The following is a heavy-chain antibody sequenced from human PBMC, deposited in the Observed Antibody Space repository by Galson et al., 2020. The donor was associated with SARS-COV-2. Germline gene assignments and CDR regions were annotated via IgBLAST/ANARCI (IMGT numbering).Heavy chain of an antibody. V-gene: IGHV3-53*01. Sequence: GGSLRLSCAASGFTVSSNYMSWVRQAPGKGLEWVSVIYSGGSTYYADSVKGRFTISRDNSKNTLYLQMNSLRAEDTAVYYCAKIWFGELRPMDVWGKGTTVTVSS. D-gene: IGHD3-10*01. CDR3: AKIWFGELRPMDV. CDR2: IYSGGST. J-gene: IGHJ6*03. CDR1: GFTVSSNY.